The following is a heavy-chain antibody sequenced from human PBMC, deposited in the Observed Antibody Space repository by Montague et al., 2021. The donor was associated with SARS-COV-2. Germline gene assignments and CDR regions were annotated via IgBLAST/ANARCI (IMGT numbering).Heavy chain of an antibody. Sequence: SETLSLTCTVAGGSISSYYWSWIRQPPGKGLEWIGYIYYSGSTNYNPSLKSRVTISVDTSKNQFSLNLSSVTAADTAVYYCARNLVVSYWYGMDVWGQGTTVTVSS. V-gene: IGHV4-59*01. J-gene: IGHJ6*02. CDR1: GGSISSYY. CDR3: ARNLVVSYWYGMDV. CDR2: IYYSGST. D-gene: IGHD2-15*01.